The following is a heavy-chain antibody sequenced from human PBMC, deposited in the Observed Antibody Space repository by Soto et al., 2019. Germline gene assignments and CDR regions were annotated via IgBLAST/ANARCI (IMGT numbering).Heavy chain of an antibody. CDR3: ASGNSATFGGVTVYYYYGMDV. J-gene: IGHJ6*02. V-gene: IGHV1-69*01. CDR2: IIPLFSTA. Sequence: QVQLVQSGAEVKKPGSSVKVSCKASGGTFSSYAISWVRQAPGQGLEWMGDIIPLFSTANYAQRFQGRVTITADESTSTAYMDLSSLRSDDTAVYSCASGNSATFGGVTVYYYYGMDVWGQGTTVTVSS. D-gene: IGHD3-16*02. CDR1: GGTFSSYA.